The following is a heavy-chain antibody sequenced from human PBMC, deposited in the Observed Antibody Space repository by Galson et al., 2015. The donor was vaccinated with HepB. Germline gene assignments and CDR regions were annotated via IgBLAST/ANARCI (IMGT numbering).Heavy chain of an antibody. CDR3: ARSGTGTKGTYWYFEL. CDR2: LRPSGNT. V-gene: IGHV4-59*01. CDR1: GVSINGYY. D-gene: IGHD1-7*01. Sequence: SETLSLTCTVSGVSINGYYWTWIRQPPGKGLEWLAYLRPSGNTDYNPPPKSRLTMSVDTSKNQFSLKMTSVTAADTAVYYCARSGTGTKGTYWYFELWGRGTLVTVSS. J-gene: IGHJ2*01.